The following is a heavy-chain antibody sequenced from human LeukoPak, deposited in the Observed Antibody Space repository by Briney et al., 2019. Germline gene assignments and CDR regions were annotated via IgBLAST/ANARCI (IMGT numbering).Heavy chain of an antibody. CDR3: AKADPSGSYRPFDY. Sequence: SGGSLRLSCTVSGFTVSSNSMSWVRQAPGKGLEWVSAISGSGGSTYYADSVKGRFTISRDNSKNTLYLQMNSLRAEDTAVYYCAKADPSGSYRPFDYWGQGTLVTVSS. J-gene: IGHJ4*02. CDR1: GFTVSSNS. V-gene: IGHV3-23*01. CDR2: ISGSGGST. D-gene: IGHD1-26*01.